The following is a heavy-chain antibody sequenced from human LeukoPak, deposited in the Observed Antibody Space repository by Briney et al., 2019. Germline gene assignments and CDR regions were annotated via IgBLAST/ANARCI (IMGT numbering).Heavy chain of an antibody. D-gene: IGHD1-26*01. Sequence: SETLSLTCTVSGGSISRSSYYWGWIRQPPGKGLEWIGRIYYSGSTYYNPSLKSRVTISVDTSKNQFSLKLSSVTAADTAVYYCASRNSGSYLSYYYYMDVWGKGTTVTVSS. V-gene: IGHV4-39*01. CDR2: IYYSGST. CDR3: ASRNSGSYLSYYYYMDV. CDR1: GGSISRSSYY. J-gene: IGHJ6*03.